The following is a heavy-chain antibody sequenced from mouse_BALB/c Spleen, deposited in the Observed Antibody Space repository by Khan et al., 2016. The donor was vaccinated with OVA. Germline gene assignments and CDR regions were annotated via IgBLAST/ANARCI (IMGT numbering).Heavy chain of an antibody. Sequence: QVQLKESGPGLVQPSQSLSITCTVSGFSLTTYGVHWVRQSPGKGLEWLGVIWSGGSTDYNAPFISRLSISKDSSKSQVFFKMNSLQVNDTAIYSCARNDGYDEGLAYWGQGTLVTVSA. CDR3: ARNDGYDEGLAY. CDR2: IWSGGST. J-gene: IGHJ3*01. D-gene: IGHD2-2*01. CDR1: GFSLTTYG. V-gene: IGHV2-2*02.